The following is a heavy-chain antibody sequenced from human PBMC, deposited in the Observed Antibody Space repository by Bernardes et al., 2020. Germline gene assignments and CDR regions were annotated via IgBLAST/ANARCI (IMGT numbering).Heavy chain of an antibody. V-gene: IGHV1-18*01. Sequence: ASVKVSCKASGYTFASSGISWVRQAPGQGLEWMGWISANNGDTKYAQNLQGRVTMTTDTSTSTAYMELGSLRSDDTAVYYCARSLPSAWYDYWGQGTLVTVSS. D-gene: IGHD2-15*01. J-gene: IGHJ4*02. CDR3: ARSLPSAWYDY. CDR2: ISANNGDT. CDR1: GYTFASSG.